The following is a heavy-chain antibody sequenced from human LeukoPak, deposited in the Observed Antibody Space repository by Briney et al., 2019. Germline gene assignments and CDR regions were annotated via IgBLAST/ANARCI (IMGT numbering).Heavy chain of an antibody. Sequence: GGSLRLSCAASGFTFSNAWMSWIRQAPGKGLEWVGFIRNKADGGATAYAASVKGRFTISRDDSNSIAYLQMNSLKIEDTAVYYCTRDRPIDYWGQGILVTVSS. J-gene: IGHJ4*02. CDR1: GFTFSNAW. V-gene: IGHV3-49*03. CDR2: IRNKADGGAT. CDR3: TRDRPIDY.